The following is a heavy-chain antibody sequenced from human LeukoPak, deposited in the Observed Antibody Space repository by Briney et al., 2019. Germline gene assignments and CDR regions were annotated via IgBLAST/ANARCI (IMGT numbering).Heavy chain of an antibody. CDR2: TNYRSKWYN. Sequence: SQTLSLTCDISGDSVSGNIVAWNWIRQSPSRGLEWLGRTNYRSKWYNDYAVSVRGRITINPDTSKNRFSLQLDSVTPEDTAVYYCARASSGSFDYWGQGTLVTVSS. V-gene: IGHV6-1*01. CDR3: ARASSGSFDY. J-gene: IGHJ4*02. CDR1: GDSVSGNIVA. D-gene: IGHD6-19*01.